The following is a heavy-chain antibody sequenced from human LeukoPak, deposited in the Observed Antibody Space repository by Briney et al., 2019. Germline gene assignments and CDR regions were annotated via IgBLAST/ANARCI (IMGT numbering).Heavy chain of an antibody. CDR3: ARPNITSYYDSRGYDAFDV. J-gene: IGHJ3*01. CDR1: GHGLSTHY. CDR2: IDPSDSYT. V-gene: IGHV5-10-1*01. Sequence: GESLKISCQDSGHGLSTHYINWVRQMPGKGLEWMGRIDPSDSYTNYNPSFQGHVTFTADKSTNTAYLQWTSLKASDTAIYYCARPNITSYYDSRGYDAFDVWGQGTMVTVYS. D-gene: IGHD3-22*01.